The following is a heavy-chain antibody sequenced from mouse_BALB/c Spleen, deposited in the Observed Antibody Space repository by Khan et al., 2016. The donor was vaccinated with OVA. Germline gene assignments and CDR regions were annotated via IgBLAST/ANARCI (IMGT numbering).Heavy chain of an antibody. V-gene: IGHV5-6*01. D-gene: IGHD1-1*01. J-gene: IGHJ3*01. CDR2: VSTGGGYT. CDR3: TRLAYYYDSEGFAY. Sequence: EVELVESGGDLVKPGGSLNFSCAASGFTFSTIGMPWVRQTPDKGLDWVATVSTGGGYTSYPDNVKGRFTISRDNAKNTLYLQMSGLKSEDTAMFYCTRLAYYYDSEGFAYWGQGTLVTVSA. CDR1: GFTFSTIG.